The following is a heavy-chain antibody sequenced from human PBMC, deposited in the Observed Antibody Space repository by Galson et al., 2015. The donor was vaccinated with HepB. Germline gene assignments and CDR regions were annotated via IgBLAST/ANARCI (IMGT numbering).Heavy chain of an antibody. CDR3: ARGYSYGYDASQFDY. V-gene: IGHV3-7*01. CDR2: IKQDGSEK. CDR1: GFTFISYW. J-gene: IGHJ4*02. D-gene: IGHD5-18*01. Sequence: SLGLSCAASGFTFISYWRSWVRQAPGKGLGWVANIKQDGSEKYYVDAVKGRFTISRDNAKNSLYLQMNSLRAEDTAVYYCARGYSYGYDASQFDYRGQGTLVTVSS.